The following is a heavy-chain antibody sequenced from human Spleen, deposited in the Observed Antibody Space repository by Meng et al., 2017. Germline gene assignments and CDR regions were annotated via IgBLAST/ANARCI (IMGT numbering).Heavy chain of an antibody. V-gene: IGHV4-61*02. CDR3: ARGTMIVVVPSYYGMDV. Sequence: SETLSLTCTVSGGSISSGSYYWSWIRQPAGKGLEWIGRIYTSGSTNYNPSLKSRVTISVDTSKNQFSLKLSSVTAADTAVYYCARGTMIVVVPSYYGMDVWGQGTTVTVSS. CDR2: IYTSGST. D-gene: IGHD3-22*01. J-gene: IGHJ6*02. CDR1: GGSISSGSYY.